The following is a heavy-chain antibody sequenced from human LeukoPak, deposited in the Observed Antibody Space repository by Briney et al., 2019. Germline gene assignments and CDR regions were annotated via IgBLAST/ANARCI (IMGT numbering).Heavy chain of an antibody. CDR3: ARDGDLGYDSSGYYYFDAFDI. J-gene: IGHJ3*02. CDR2: ISYDGSNK. CDR1: GFTFSSYG. Sequence: PGGSLRLSCAASGFTFSSYGMHWVRQAPGKGLEWVAVISYDGSNKYYADSVKGRFTIPRDNAKNSLYLQMNSLRAEDTAVYYCARDGDLGYDSSGYYYFDAFDIWGQGTMVTVSS. D-gene: IGHD3-22*01. V-gene: IGHV3-30*03.